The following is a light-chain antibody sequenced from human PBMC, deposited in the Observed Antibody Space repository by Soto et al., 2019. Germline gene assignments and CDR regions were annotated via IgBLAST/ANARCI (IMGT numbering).Light chain of an antibody. CDR2: GAS. J-gene: IGKJ1*01. V-gene: IGKV3-15*01. CDR3: QQFGNSPWT. CDR1: QSVSSN. Sequence: EIVMTQSPATMSVSPGERVTLSCRASQSVSSNLAWYQQKPGRAPRLLIYGASTRATGIPARFSGSGSGTEFTLTISRLEPEDFAVYFCQQFGNSPWTFGQGTKVDIK.